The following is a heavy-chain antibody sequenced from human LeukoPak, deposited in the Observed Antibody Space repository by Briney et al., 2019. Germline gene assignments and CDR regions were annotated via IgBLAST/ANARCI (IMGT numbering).Heavy chain of an antibody. V-gene: IGHV1-2*02. Sequence: ASVKVSCKASGYTFTGCYMHWARQAPGQGLEWMGWINPNSGGTNYAQKFQGRVTMTRDTSISTAYMELSRLRSDDTAVYYCARADYDFWSGYHDAFDIWGQGTMVTVSS. D-gene: IGHD3-3*01. J-gene: IGHJ3*02. CDR1: GYTFTGCY. CDR2: INPNSGGT. CDR3: ARADYDFWSGYHDAFDI.